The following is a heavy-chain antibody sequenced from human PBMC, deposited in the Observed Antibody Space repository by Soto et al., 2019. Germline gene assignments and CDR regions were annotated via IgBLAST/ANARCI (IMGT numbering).Heavy chain of an antibody. Sequence: SESLSLACAVSGCSISSGGYYWSWIRQHPGKGLEWIGYIYYSGSTYSNPSLKSRVTISVDTSKNQFPLKLSSVTAADTAVYYCAREGPYYDSSGYRWFDPWGQGTLVPVSS. CDR1: GCSISSGGYY. CDR3: AREGPYYDSSGYRWFDP. D-gene: IGHD3-22*01. J-gene: IGHJ5*02. V-gene: IGHV4-31*11. CDR2: IYYSGST.